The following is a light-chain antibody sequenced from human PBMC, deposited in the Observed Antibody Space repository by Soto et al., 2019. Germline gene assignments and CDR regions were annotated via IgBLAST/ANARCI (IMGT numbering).Light chain of an antibody. V-gene: IGKV3D-7*01. CDR3: QQALT. Sequence: VLTQSPATLSLSPGGRAILSCRASQTVSRYYLSWYQKKPGQPPMLIIYGASTRATGVPDRFSGSGSGADFTLTISSLQPDDFAVYYCQQALTFGGGTTVE. CDR1: QTVSRYY. CDR2: GAS. J-gene: IGKJ4*01.